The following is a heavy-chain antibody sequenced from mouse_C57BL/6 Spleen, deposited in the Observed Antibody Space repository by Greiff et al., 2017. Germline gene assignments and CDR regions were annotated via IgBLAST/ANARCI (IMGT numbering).Heavy chain of an antibody. CDR2: INPNNGGT. CDR1: GYTFTDYN. J-gene: IGHJ3*01. CDR3: SRSYYGSSWGFAY. D-gene: IGHD1-1*01. Sequence: EVQLQQSGPELVKPGASVKIPCKASGYTFTDYNMDWVKQSHGKSLEWIGDINPNNGGTIYNQKFKGQATLTVDKSYSTAYMELRRLTSEDTEVYFCSRSYYGSSWGFAYWGQGTLVTVSA. V-gene: IGHV1-18*01.